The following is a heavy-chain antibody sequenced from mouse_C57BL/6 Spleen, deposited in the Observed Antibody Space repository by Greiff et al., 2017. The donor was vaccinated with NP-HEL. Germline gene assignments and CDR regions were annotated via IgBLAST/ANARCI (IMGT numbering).Heavy chain of an antibody. Sequence: VQLQQSGAELVRPGASVTLSCKASGYTFTDYEMHWVKQTPVHGLEWIGAIDPETGGTAYNQKFKGKAILTADKSSSTAYMELRSLTSEDSAVYYCTRRYGNYQGYAMDYWGQGTSVTVSS. CDR3: TRRYGNYQGYAMDY. J-gene: IGHJ4*01. V-gene: IGHV1-15*01. CDR2: IDPETGGT. D-gene: IGHD2-1*01. CDR1: GYTFTDYE.